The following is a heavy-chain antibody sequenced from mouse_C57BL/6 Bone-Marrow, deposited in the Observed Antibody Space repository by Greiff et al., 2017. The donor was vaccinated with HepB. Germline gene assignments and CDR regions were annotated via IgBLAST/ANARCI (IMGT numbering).Heavy chain of an antibody. Sequence: QVHVKQSGPELVKPGASVKLSCKASGYTFTSYDINWVKQRPGQGLEWIGWIYPRDGSTKYNEKFKGKATLTVDTSSSTAYMELHSLTSEDSAVYFCARMGFDYWGQGTTLTVSS. CDR1: GYTFTSYD. V-gene: IGHV1-85*01. CDR2: IYPRDGST. CDR3: ARMGFDY. J-gene: IGHJ2*01.